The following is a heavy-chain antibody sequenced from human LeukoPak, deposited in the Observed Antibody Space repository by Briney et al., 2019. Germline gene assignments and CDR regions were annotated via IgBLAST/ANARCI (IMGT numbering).Heavy chain of an antibody. CDR1: GFTFSSYA. D-gene: IGHD3-10*01. CDR2: ISYDGGNK. V-gene: IGHV3-30-3*01. Sequence: PGRSLRLSCAASGFTFSSYAMHWVRQAPGKGLEWVAVISYDGGNKYYADSVKGRFTISRDNSKNTLYLQMNSLRAEDTAVYYCARARGLMVREVKSSYYYYGMDVWGQGTTVTVSS. CDR3: ARARGLMVREVKSSYYYYGMDV. J-gene: IGHJ6*02.